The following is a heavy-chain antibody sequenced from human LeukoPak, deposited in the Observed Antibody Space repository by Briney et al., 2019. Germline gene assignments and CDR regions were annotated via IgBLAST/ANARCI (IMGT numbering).Heavy chain of an antibody. D-gene: IGHD2-21*01. CDR3: ARETSLHIFDS. Sequence: SETLSLTRTVSGGSISSSTYYWGWIRQPPGKGLEWIGSVYYSGSNYYNPSLNSRASISIDTSKKQFSLRLTSVTAADTAMYYCARETSLHIFDSWGQGTLVTVSS. CDR2: VYYSGSN. CDR1: GGSISSSTYY. V-gene: IGHV4-39*07. J-gene: IGHJ4*02.